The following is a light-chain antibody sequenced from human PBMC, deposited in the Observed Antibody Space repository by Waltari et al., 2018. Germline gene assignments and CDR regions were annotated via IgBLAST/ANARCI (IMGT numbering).Light chain of an antibody. CDR2: KND. CDR1: TSNIGNEY. CDR3: GAWDSSVSAYV. J-gene: IGLJ1*01. Sequence: QSVLTQPPSVFATPGQKVTISCSGSTSNIGNEYVSWYQQLPRTAPKLLIYKNDNRPSGIPDRFSGSKSGTSATLGITGLQTGDEAHYYCGAWDSSVSAYVFGTGTEVTVL. V-gene: IGLV1-51*01.